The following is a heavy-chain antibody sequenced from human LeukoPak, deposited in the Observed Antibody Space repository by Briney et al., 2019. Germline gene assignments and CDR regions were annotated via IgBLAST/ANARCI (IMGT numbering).Heavy chain of an antibody. J-gene: IGHJ6*02. D-gene: IGHD3-10*01. CDR1: GGTFSSYA. CDR2: IIPIFGTA. V-gene: IGHV1-69*05. CDR3: ARVPLLTEGRGVNYYGMDV. Sequence: ASVKVSCKASGGTFSSYAISWVRQAPGQGLEWMGGIIPIFGTANYAQKFQGRVTITTDESTSTAYMELSSLRSEDTAVYYCARVPLLTEGRGVNYYGMDVWGQGTTVTVSS.